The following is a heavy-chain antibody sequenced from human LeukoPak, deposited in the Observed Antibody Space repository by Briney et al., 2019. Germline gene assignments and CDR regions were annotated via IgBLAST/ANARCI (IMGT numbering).Heavy chain of an antibody. CDR1: GFTFSYYW. V-gene: IGHV3-74*01. Sequence: GGPLRLSCAASGFTFSYYWMHWVRQAPGKGPVWVSRINGGGSGITYADSVKGRFTISRDNSKNTLYLQMNSLRAEDTAVYYCASPSSRVVVIATPADAFDIWGQGTMVTVSS. CDR3: ASPSSRVVVIATPADAFDI. J-gene: IGHJ3*02. CDR2: INGGGSGI. D-gene: IGHD2-21*01.